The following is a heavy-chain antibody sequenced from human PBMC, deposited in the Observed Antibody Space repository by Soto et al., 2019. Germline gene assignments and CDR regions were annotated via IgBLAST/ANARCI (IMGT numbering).Heavy chain of an antibody. D-gene: IGHD3-9*01. J-gene: IGHJ6*02. V-gene: IGHV1-18*01. Sequence: QVQLVQSGAEVKKPGASVKVSCKASGYTFTSYGISWVRQAPGQGLEWMGWISAYNGNTNYAQKLQGRVTMTTDTSTSTHYIELRSLRSDDTAVYYCARDNPPPYYDILTGPDGYYHYGMDVWGQGTTVTVSS. CDR1: GYTFTSYG. CDR2: ISAYNGNT. CDR3: ARDNPPPYYDILTGPDGYYHYGMDV.